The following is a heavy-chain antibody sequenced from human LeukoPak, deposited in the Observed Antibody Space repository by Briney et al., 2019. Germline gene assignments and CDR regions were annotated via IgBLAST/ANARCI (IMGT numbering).Heavy chain of an antibody. J-gene: IGHJ6*04. CDR3: ARGPYYYYYGMDV. CDR1: GFTFSSYW. CDR2: INSDGSST. V-gene: IGHV3-74*01. Sequence: GGSLRLSCAASGFTFSSYWMHWVRQAPGKGLVWVSRINSDGSSTSYADYVKGRFTISRDNAKNTLYLQMNSLRAEDTAVYYCARGPYYYYYGMDVWGKGTTVTVSS.